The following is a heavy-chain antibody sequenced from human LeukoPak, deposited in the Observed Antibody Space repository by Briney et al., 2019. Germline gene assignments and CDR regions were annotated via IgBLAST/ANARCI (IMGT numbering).Heavy chain of an antibody. D-gene: IGHD6-6*01. CDR2: IKQDGSEN. CDR1: GFTFSSYW. J-gene: IGHJ2*01. V-gene: IGHV3-7*01. Sequence: PGGSLRLSCAASGFTFSSYWMSWVRQAPGKGLEWVANIKQDGSENYYVDSVKGRFTISRDNAKNSLYLQMNSLRAEDTAVYYCASALRGYSSSLPYWYFDLWGRGTLVTVSS. CDR3: ASALRGYSSSLPYWYFDL.